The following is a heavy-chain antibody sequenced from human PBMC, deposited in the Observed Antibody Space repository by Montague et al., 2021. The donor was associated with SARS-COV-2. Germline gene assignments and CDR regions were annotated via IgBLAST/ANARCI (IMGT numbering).Heavy chain of an antibody. CDR2: TYYRSKWYN. CDR1: GDSVSSNIAT. J-gene: IGHJ2*01. D-gene: IGHD2-21*02. V-gene: IGHV6-1*01. Sequence: CAISGDSVSSNIATWNWIRQSPSRGLEWLGRTYYRSKWYNDYAVSVKSRVIINPDTSNNRISLQLNYVTPEDTAVYYCARAYCGGDCYFYWYFDLWGRGPLVTVSP. CDR3: ARAYCGGDCYFYWYFDL.